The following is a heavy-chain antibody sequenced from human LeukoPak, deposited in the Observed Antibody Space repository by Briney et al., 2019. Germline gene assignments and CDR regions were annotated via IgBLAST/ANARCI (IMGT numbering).Heavy chain of an antibody. V-gene: IGHV4-34*01. J-gene: IGHJ6*04. D-gene: IGHD6-19*01. CDR3: ARGRGGGSGWYYYHYGMDV. CDR2: INHSGST. Sequence: SETLSLTCAVYGGSFSGYYWSWIRQPPGKGLEWIGEINHSGSTNYNPSLKSRVTISVDTSKNQFSLKLSSVTAADTAVYYCARGRGGGSGWYYYHYGMDVWGKGTTVTVSS. CDR1: GGSFSGYY.